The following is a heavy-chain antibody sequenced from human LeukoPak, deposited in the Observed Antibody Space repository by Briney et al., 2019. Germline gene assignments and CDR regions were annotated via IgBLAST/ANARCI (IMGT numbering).Heavy chain of an antibody. D-gene: IGHD3-22*01. CDR2: ISSSTNYI. Sequence: GGSLRLSCAASGFTFSSYSMNWVRQAPGKGLEWVSSISSSTNYIYYADSVKGRFTISRDNANNSLYLQMNSLRAEDTAVYYCAKVSVLSYYDSSGYQYYFDYWGQGTLVTVSS. J-gene: IGHJ4*02. CDR1: GFTFSSYS. V-gene: IGHV3-21*01. CDR3: AKVSVLSYYDSSGYQYYFDY.